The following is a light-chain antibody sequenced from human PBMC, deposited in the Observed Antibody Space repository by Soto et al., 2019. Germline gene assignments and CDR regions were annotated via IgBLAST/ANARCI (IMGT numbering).Light chain of an antibody. CDR3: QQYNDWPLT. Sequence: EIVMTQSPATLSVSPGERDTLSCRASQAVRSNIAWYQQKPGQAPRLVIYGSSTRATGFPARFSGSGSGTEFTLTISSLQSEDFALYYCQQYNDWPLTFGQGTRVEIK. J-gene: IGKJ1*01. V-gene: IGKV3-15*01. CDR2: GSS. CDR1: QAVRSN.